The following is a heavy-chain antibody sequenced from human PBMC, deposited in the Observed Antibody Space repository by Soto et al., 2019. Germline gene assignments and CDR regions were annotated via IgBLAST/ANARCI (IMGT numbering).Heavy chain of an antibody. CDR2: IIPIFGTA. J-gene: IGHJ5*02. CDR1: GGTFSSYA. Sequence: SVKVSCKASGGTFSSYAISWVRQAPGQGLEWMGGIIPIFGTANYAQKFQGRVTITADASTSTAYMELSSMRSEDTAVYYCARLGYDSSGYYYDWFDPWGQGTLVPVSS. D-gene: IGHD3-22*01. CDR3: ARLGYDSSGYYYDWFDP. V-gene: IGHV1-69*13.